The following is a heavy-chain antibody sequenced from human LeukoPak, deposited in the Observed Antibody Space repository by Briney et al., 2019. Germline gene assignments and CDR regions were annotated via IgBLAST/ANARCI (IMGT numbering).Heavy chain of an antibody. CDR1: GGSISSYY. D-gene: IGHD2-2*01. V-gene: IGHV4-4*07. CDR3: ARDVIVVVPAAIGWFDP. CDR2: IYTSGST. Sequence: SETLSLTCTVSGGSISSYYWSWIRQPAGKGLEWIGRIYTSGSTNYNPSLKSRVTMSVDTSKNQFSLKLSSVTAADTAVYYCARDVIVVVPAAIGWFDPWGQGTLVTVSP. J-gene: IGHJ5*02.